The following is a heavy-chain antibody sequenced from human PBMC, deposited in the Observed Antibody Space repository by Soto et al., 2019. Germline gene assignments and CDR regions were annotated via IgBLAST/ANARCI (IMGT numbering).Heavy chain of an antibody. CDR2: IYPGDSDT. D-gene: IGHD2-15*01. V-gene: IGHV5-51*01. CDR3: ARQNVGYCSGGSCETYCMDV. J-gene: IGHJ6*02. Sequence: GESLKISCKGSGYSFTSYWIGWVRQMPGKGLEWMGIIYPGDSDTRYSPSFQGQVTISADKSISTAYLQWSSLKASDTAMYYCARQNVGYCSGGSCETYCMDVWGQGTTVTVSS. CDR1: GYSFTSYW.